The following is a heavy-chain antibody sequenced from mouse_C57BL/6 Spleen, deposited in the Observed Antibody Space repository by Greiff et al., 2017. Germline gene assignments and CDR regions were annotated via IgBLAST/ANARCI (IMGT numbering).Heavy chain of an antibody. Sequence: EVKLLESGPGLVKPSQSLSLTCSVTGYSITSGYYWNWIRQFPGNKLEWMGYISYDGSNNYNPSLKNRISITRDTSKNQFFLKLNSVTTEDTATYYCARDTYGDAMDYWGQGTSVTVSS. D-gene: IGHD1-2*01. CDR3: ARDTYGDAMDY. J-gene: IGHJ4*01. CDR1: GYSITSGYY. CDR2: ISYDGSN. V-gene: IGHV3-6*01.